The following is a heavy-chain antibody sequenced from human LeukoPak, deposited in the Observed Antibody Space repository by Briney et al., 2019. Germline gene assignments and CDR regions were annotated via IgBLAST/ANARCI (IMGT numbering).Heavy chain of an antibody. CDR1: GFTFNDYY. D-gene: IGHD6-19*01. J-gene: IGHJ4*02. V-gene: IGHV3-11*01. CDR3: ARGTVADTLDY. CDR2: ISRGSTI. Sequence: GGSLRLSCAASGFTFNDYYMSWIRQAPGKGLEWVSYISRGSTIYYADSVKGRFTISRDNAKNSLYLQMNSLRAEDTAVYYCARGTVADTLDYWGQGTLVTVSS.